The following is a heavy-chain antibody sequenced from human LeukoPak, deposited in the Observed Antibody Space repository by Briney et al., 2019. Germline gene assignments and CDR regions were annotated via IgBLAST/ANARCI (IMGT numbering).Heavy chain of an antibody. Sequence: SETLSLTCTASGCSISSYYWSWIRQPPGKGLEWIGYIYYSGSTKYNPSLMSRVTISVDMSKTKFYLKLSSVTAADTAVYYCARGSPLRYFDWSPRTFGLDYWGQGTLVTVPS. D-gene: IGHD3-9*01. CDR3: ARGSPLRYFDWSPRTFGLDY. J-gene: IGHJ4*02. CDR2: IYYSGST. CDR1: GCSISSYY. V-gene: IGHV4-59*12.